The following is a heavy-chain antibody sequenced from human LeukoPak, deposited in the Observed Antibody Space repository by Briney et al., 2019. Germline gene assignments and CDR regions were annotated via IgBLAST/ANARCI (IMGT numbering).Heavy chain of an antibody. Sequence: ASVKVSCKASGYMFTTYYMHWVRQAPGQGLEWMGIINPSGGSTRYAQKFQGRVTMTRDMSTSTVYMELSSLRSEDTAMYYCARFSKSADAFDVWGQGTLVTVSS. V-gene: IGHV1-46*01. CDR1: GYMFTTYY. J-gene: IGHJ3*01. CDR2: INPSGGST. CDR3: ARFSKSADAFDV.